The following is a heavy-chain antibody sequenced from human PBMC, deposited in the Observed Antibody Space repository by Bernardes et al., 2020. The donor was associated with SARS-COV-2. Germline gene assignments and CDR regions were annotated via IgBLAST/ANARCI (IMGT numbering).Heavy chain of an antibody. CDR3: ARPLVPAALIGNWFGP. V-gene: IGHV1-2*02. J-gene: IGHJ5*02. CDR2: INPNSGST. Sequence: ASVKVSCKASGYTFTGYYMHWVRQAPGQGLEWMGWINPNSGSTFYTQKFQGRVTLPRDTSISTAYMELSSLRSDDPAVYYCARPLVPAALIGNWFGPWGQGALVAVSS. CDR1: GYTFTGYY. D-gene: IGHD2-2*01.